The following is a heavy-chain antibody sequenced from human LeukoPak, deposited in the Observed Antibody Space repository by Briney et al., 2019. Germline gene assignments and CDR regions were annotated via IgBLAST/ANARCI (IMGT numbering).Heavy chain of an antibody. Sequence: LETLSLTCTVSGGSFSGYYWSWVRQPGGKGLEWLGRIYTSGSTNYNPSLKSRVTMSVDTSKTQFSLKLSSVTAADTAVYYCARVSSAGIWDYWGQGTLVTVSS. J-gene: IGHJ4*02. V-gene: IGHV4-4*07. CDR2: IYTSGST. D-gene: IGHD6-19*01. CDR1: GGSFSGYY. CDR3: ARVSSAGIWDY.